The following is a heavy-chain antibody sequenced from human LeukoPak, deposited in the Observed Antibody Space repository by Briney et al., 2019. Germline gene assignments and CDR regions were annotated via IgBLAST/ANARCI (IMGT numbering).Heavy chain of an antibody. V-gene: IGHV3-74*01. D-gene: IGHD4-17*01. Sequence: GGSLRLSCAASGFTFRTYWLHWVRQAPGKGLVWVSRINSDGSSTNYADSVKGRFTISRDNAKNTLYLQMNSLRAEDTAVYYCARDFDYGDYEGYGMDVWGQGTTVTVSS. CDR1: GFTFRTYW. CDR2: INSDGSST. CDR3: ARDFDYGDYEGYGMDV. J-gene: IGHJ6*02.